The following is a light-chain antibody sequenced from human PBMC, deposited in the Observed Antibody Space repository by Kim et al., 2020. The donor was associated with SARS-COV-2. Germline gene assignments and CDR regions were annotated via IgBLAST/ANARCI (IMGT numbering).Light chain of an antibody. J-gene: IGKJ4*01. V-gene: IGKV3-15*01. CDR3: QHYYNLPLT. Sequence: EIVMTQSPATLSVSPGERATLSCRASQSISSNIAWFQQKPDQAPRLLIYGASTRATGIPARFSASGSGTEFTLTISRLQSEDFAVYYCQHYYNLPLTFGGGTKVDIK. CDR2: GAS. CDR1: QSISSN.